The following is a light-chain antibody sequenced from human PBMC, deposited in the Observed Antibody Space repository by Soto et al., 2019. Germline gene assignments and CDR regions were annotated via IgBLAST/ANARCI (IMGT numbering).Light chain of an antibody. Sequence: EIVMTQSPATLSVSPGERAKFSCRASQSVRNNLAWFQQKPGQAPRLLIYGASTRVTSIPARFSGSGSGTEFTLTISRLQSEDFAVYYCQQYNNWPLTFGGGSKVEIK. CDR2: GAS. CDR3: QQYNNWPLT. J-gene: IGKJ4*01. V-gene: IGKV3-15*01. CDR1: QSVRNN.